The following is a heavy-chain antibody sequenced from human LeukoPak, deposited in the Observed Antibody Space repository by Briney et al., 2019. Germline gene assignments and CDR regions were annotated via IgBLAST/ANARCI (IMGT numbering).Heavy chain of an antibody. CDR1: GFTFSDYY. Sequence: EPGGSLRLSCAASGFTFSDYYMSWIRQAPGKGLEWVSYISSSGSTIYYADSVKGRFTISRANAKNSLYLQMNSLRAEDTAVYYCASLRGYEAAFDIWGQGTMVTVSS. CDR2: ISSSGSTI. J-gene: IGHJ3*02. V-gene: IGHV3-11*01. CDR3: ASLRGYEAAFDI. D-gene: IGHD5-12*01.